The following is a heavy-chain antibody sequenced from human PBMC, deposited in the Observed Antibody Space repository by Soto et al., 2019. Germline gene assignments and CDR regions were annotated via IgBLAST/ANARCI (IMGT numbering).Heavy chain of an antibody. Sequence: SETLSLTCTVSGGSISSYYWSWIRQPPGKGLEWIGYIYYSGSTNYNPSLKSRVTISVDTSKNQFSLKLSSVTAADTAVYYCARGNSYSGSYYYYGMDVWGQGTTVTVSS. J-gene: IGHJ6*02. D-gene: IGHD1-26*01. CDR3: ARGNSYSGSYYYYGMDV. CDR1: GGSISSYY. CDR2: IYYSGST. V-gene: IGHV4-59*01.